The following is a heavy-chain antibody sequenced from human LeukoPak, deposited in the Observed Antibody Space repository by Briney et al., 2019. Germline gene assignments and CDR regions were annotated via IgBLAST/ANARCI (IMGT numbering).Heavy chain of an antibody. CDR2: FYYSRST. D-gene: IGHD3-10*01. CDR1: GGSISSSSYY. V-gene: IGHV4-39*01. CDR3: ARLNSGVLRIFDY. J-gene: IGHJ4*02. Sequence: PSETLSLTCTVPGGSISSSSYYWGWIRQPPGKGLEWIGSFYYSRSTYYNPCLMSRVTISVDTSKNQFSLKLSSGTAADTAVYYCARLNSGVLRIFDYWGQGTLVTVSS.